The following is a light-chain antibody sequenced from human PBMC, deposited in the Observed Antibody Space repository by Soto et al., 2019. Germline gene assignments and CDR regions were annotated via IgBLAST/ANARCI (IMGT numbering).Light chain of an antibody. V-gene: IGKV3-20*01. CDR1: QSIGGGF. J-gene: IGKJ1*01. Sequence: IVLTQSPATLSLSPGERATLYCSASQSIGGGFLAWYQQKPGQAPRPLIYGASSRATGIPDRFSGSGSGTDFTLTITRLEPEDFAVYYCQHYYNWPRTFGQGTKVDIK. CDR2: GAS. CDR3: QHYYNWPRT.